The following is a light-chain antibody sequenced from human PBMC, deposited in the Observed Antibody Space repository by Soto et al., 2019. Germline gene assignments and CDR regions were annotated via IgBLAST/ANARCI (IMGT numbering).Light chain of an antibody. CDR1: GSNVGRNT. Sequence: QSVLTQPPSASGTPGQRVIISCSGSGSNVGRNTVSWYQQLPGTAPKLLIYSDNQRPSGVPDRLSASKSGTSASLAISGLQSEDDADYYCAVWDDSLNGRVFGGGTKLSVL. CDR3: AVWDDSLNGRV. J-gene: IGLJ3*02. CDR2: SDN. V-gene: IGLV1-44*01.